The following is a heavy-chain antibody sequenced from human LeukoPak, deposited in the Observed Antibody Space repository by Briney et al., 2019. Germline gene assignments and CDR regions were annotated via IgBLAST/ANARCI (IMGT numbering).Heavy chain of an antibody. V-gene: IGHV4-34*01. CDR1: GESFSGYY. CDR2: INHSGST. CDR3: ARGLSNSRRTLLGLDY. Sequence: SETPSLTCAVYGESFSGYYWSWIRQPPGKGLEWIGKINHSGSTSYNPSLESRATISVDTSKNQFSLRLSSVTAADTAVYFCARGLSNSRRTLLGLDYWGQGTLVTVSP. J-gene: IGHJ4*02. D-gene: IGHD3-16*01.